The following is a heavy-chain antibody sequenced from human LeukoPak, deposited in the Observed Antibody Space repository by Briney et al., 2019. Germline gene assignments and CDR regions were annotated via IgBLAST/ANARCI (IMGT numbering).Heavy chain of an antibody. CDR2: ISGSGGST. Sequence: GGSLRLSCAASGFTFSSYAMSWVRQAPGKGLEWVSAISGSGGSTYYADSVKGRFTISRDNSKNTLYLQMSSLRAEDTAVYYCAKSPFSSSWFQEDYFDYWGQGTLVTVSS. CDR3: AKSPFSSSWFQEDYFDY. J-gene: IGHJ4*02. V-gene: IGHV3-23*01. CDR1: GFTFSSYA. D-gene: IGHD6-13*01.